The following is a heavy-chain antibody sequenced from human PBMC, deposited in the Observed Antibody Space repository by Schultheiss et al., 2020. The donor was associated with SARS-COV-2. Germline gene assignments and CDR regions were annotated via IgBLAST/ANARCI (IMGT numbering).Heavy chain of an antibody. V-gene: IGHV4-31*03. D-gene: IGHD3-22*01. Sequence: SQTLSLTSTVSGGSISSGGYYWSWIRQHPGKGLEWIGEINHSGSTNYNPSLKSRVTISVDTSKNQFSLKLSSVTAADTAVYYCARGIVGYRRDGGYFDYWGQGTLVTVSS. CDR1: GGSISSGGYY. J-gene: IGHJ4*02. CDR3: ARGIVGYRRDGGYFDY. CDR2: INHSGST.